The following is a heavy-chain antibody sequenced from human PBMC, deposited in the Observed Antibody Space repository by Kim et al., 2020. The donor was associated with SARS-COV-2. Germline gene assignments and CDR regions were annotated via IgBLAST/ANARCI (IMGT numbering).Heavy chain of an antibody. D-gene: IGHD3-9*01. V-gene: IGHV4-34*01. CDR1: GGSFSGYY. J-gene: IGHJ5*02. CDR2: INHSGST. Sequence: SETLSLTCAVYGGSFSGYYWSWIRQPPGKGLEWIGKINHSGSTNYNPSLKSRVTISVDTSKNQFSLKLSSVTAADTAVYYCARGRPVGSLRYFDRSGWFDPWGQGTLVTVSS. CDR3: ARGRPVGSLRYFDRSGWFDP.